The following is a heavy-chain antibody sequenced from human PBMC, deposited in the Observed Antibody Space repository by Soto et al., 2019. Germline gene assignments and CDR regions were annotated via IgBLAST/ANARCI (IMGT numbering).Heavy chain of an antibody. CDR2: IYYGGST. Sequence: SETLSLTCTVSGGSVSSGSYYWNWIRQPPGKGLEWIGYIYYGGSTNYNPSLKSRVTISVDTSKNQFSLKLSSVTAADTAVYYCARDAAIHHMDVWGPGTTVTVSS. D-gene: IGHD2-2*02. CDR3: ARDAAIHHMDV. CDR1: GGSVSSGSYY. V-gene: IGHV4-61*01. J-gene: IGHJ6*02.